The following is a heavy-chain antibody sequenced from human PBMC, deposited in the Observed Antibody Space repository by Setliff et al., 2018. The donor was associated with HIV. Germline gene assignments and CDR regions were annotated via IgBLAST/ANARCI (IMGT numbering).Heavy chain of an antibody. D-gene: IGHD3-22*01. CDR3: ARDRPLGGYYSSSTHDAFDI. Sequence: GGSLRLSCAASGFTFSRYGMHWVRQAPGKGLEWVSVIYRGGSTYYADSVRGRFTISRDNSKNTLYLQMHSLRAEDTALYYCARDRPLGGYYSSSTHDAFDIWGQGTLVTVS. J-gene: IGHJ3*02. CDR1: GFTFSRYG. V-gene: IGHV3-NL1*01. CDR2: IYRGGST.